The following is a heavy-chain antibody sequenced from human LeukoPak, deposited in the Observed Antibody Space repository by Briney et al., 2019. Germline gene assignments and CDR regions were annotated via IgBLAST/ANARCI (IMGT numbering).Heavy chain of an antibody. CDR2: IYHNGRT. J-gene: IGHJ6*03. CDR3: ARYYDILSHTDV. Sequence: PSETLSLTCTVSGGTTNSGEHYWGWIRQTPGKGLEWIGYIYHNGRTYSNPSRKSRLDLSVDTSKNQFSLKLTSVTVADTALYYCARYYDILSHTDVWGKGTTVTVCS. V-gene: IGHV4-30-4*08. CDR1: GGTTNSGEHY. D-gene: IGHD3-9*01.